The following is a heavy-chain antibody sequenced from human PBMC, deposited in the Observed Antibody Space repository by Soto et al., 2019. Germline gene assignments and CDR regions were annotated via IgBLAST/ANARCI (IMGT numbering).Heavy chain of an antibody. CDR3: ARVQYSSGSYRWFDP. J-gene: IGHJ5*02. CDR1: GGSISGYY. CDR2: VYSSGGT. V-gene: IGHV4-4*07. Sequence: SETLSLTCTVSGGSISGYYWSWIRQPAGKGLEYIGRVYSSGGTNYSPSLNSRVTMSVDTSQNQFSLKLSSVTAADPAVYYCARVQYSSGSYRWFDPWGQGTLVTVSS. D-gene: IGHD6-19*01.